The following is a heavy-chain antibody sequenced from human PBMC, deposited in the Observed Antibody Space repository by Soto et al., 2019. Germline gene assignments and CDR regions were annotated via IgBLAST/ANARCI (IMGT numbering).Heavy chain of an antibody. Sequence: QVHLLLQSGAEVKKPGSSVKVSCKASGGTPSNSAISWVRQAPGQGLEWMGGIIPVFGLVKYAQNFHGRVTITADESTNTAYMGLSSLRPEDTAVYYCAGGRIVVVGSRAYYGMDVWGQGTTVTVSS. V-gene: IGHV1-69*01. CDR1: GGTPSNSA. D-gene: IGHD3-22*01. CDR3: AGGRIVVVGSRAYYGMDV. J-gene: IGHJ6*02. CDR2: IIPVFGLV.